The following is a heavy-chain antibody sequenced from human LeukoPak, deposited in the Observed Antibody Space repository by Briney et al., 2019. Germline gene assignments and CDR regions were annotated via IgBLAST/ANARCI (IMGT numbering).Heavy chain of an antibody. CDR2: INQDESAK. CDR1: GFTFSSYW. J-gene: IGHJ4*02. V-gene: IGHV3-7*01. CDR3: ARVGKNGWDFDH. D-gene: IGHD6-19*01. Sequence: GGSLRLSCAASGFTFSSYWMSWVRQAPGKGLEWVASINQDESAKFYVDSVKGRFTISRDNTKISLYLQMYSLRAEDTAVYYCARVGKNGWDFDHWGQGTLVTVSS.